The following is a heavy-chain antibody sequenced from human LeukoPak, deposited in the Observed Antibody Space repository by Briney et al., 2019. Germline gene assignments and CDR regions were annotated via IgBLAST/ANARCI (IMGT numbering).Heavy chain of an antibody. D-gene: IGHD1-1*01. CDR2: ISWNGARI. V-gene: IGHV3-20*04. J-gene: IGHJ6*03. CDR3: ARDPYNGAYSEGYYYYYMDV. CDR1: GFTFDDYG. Sequence: GGSLRLSCAHSGFTFDDYGMSWVRQAPGKGLEWVSGISWNGARIGYAASVKGRFTISRDNAKNSLYLQMNSLRVEDTAIYYCARDPYNGAYSEGYYYYYMDVWGKGTTVAVSS.